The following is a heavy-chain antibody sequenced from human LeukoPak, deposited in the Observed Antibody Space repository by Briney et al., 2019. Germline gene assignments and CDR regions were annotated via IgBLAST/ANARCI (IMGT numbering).Heavy chain of an antibody. J-gene: IGHJ4*02. D-gene: IGHD5-24*01. CDR1: GGSISSYY. V-gene: IGHV4-4*07. Sequence: KPSETLSLTCTVSGGSISSYYWSWIRQSAGKGLEWIGRIYISGSTSYNPSLRSRVTISVDTSKSQFSLKLSSVTAADTAVYYCARGLVEMATITHFDYWGQGALVTVSS. CDR3: ARGLVEMATITHFDY. CDR2: IYISGST.